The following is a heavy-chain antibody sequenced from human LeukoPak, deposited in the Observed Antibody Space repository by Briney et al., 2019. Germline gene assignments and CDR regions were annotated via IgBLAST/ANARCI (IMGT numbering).Heavy chain of an antibody. CDR2: IYYSGST. D-gene: IGHD5-12*01. V-gene: IGHV4-31*03. CDR1: GGSISSGGYY. Sequence: SETLSLTCTVSGGSISSGGYYWSWIRQHPGKGLEWIGYIYYSGSTYYNPSLKSRVTISVDTSKNQFSLKLSSVTAADTAVYYCARVDIVARWPGYLDYWGQGTLVTVSS. CDR3: ARVDIVARWPGYLDY. J-gene: IGHJ4*02.